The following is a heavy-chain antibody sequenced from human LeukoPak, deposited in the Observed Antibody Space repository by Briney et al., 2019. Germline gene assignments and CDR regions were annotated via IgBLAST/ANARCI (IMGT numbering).Heavy chain of an antibody. CDR3: VKVMWDTVMAGYFDY. Sequence: GGSLRLSCSASGFTSSTYAMHWVRQAPGKGLEYFSPISSNVRSTYYADSVKGRFTISRDNSKNTLYLQMSSLRGEDTAVYYCVKVMWDTVMAGYFDYWGQGTLVTVSS. J-gene: IGHJ4*02. CDR1: GFTSSTYA. V-gene: IGHV3-64D*06. D-gene: IGHD5-18*01. CDR2: ISSNVRST.